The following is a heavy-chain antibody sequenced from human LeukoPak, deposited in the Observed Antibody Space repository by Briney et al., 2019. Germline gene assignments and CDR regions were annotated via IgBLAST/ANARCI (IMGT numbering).Heavy chain of an antibody. CDR2: IYYSGST. Sequence: PSQTLSLTCTVSGGSISSGGYYWSWIRQHPGKGLEWIGYIYYSGSTYYNPSLKSRVTISVDTSKNQFSLKLSSVTAADTAVYYCARRQYYDILTGYFPPGSGSFDYWGQGTLVTVSS. J-gene: IGHJ4*02. CDR3: ARRQYYDILTGYFPPGSGSFDY. V-gene: IGHV4-31*03. CDR1: GGSISSGGYY. D-gene: IGHD3-9*01.